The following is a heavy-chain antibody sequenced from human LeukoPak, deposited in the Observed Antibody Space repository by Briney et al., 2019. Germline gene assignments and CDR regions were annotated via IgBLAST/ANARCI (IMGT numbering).Heavy chain of an antibody. CDR2: IKGDESAR. J-gene: IGHJ4*02. Sequence: GGSLRLSCAASGLTFRPYWMAWVRQAPGKGLEWVANIKGDESARHQADSVKGRFTISRDNAQNSVYLQMSTLRGEDTAVYYCARDVGGSLDYWGQGTLVTVSS. CDR1: GLTFRPYW. V-gene: IGHV3-7*01. D-gene: IGHD1-26*01. CDR3: ARDVGGSLDY.